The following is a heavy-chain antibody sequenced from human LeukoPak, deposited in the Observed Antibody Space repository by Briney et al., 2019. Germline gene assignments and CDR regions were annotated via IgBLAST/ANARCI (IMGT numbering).Heavy chain of an antibody. CDR3: AKGLYRSGWYGDY. CDR1: GFTFSRYA. J-gene: IGHJ4*02. Sequence: PGGSLRLSCAASGFTFSRYAMSWVRHAPGKGLEWVSAISGSGGSTDYADSVKGRFTISRDNSKNTLYLQMNSLRAEDTAVYYCAKGLYRSGWYGDYWGQGTLVTVSS. D-gene: IGHD6-19*01. CDR2: ISGSGGST. V-gene: IGHV3-23*01.